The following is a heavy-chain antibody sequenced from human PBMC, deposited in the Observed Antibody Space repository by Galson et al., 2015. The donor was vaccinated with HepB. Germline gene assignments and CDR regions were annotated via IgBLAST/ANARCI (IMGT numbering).Heavy chain of an antibody. D-gene: IGHD5-18*01. CDR1: GFSLSTSGVG. CDR2: IYWDDDK. Sequence: PALVKPTQTLTLTCTFSGFSLSTSGVGVGWIRQPPGKALEWLALIYWDDDKRYSPSLKSRLTITKDTSKNQVVLTMTNMDPVDTATYYCAHRRGGIQLWFTGAFDIGGQGTMVTVSS. V-gene: IGHV2-5*02. CDR3: AHRRGGIQLWFTGAFDI. J-gene: IGHJ3*02.